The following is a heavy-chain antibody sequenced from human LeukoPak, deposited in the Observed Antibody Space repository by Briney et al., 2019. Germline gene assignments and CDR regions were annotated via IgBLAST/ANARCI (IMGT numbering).Heavy chain of an antibody. V-gene: IGHV4-39*07. D-gene: IGHD3-16*02. CDR1: GGSISSSSYY. CDR2: IYYSGST. CDR3: ARSLITFGGVIAYVDAFDI. J-gene: IGHJ3*02. Sequence: PSETLSLTCTVSGGSISSSSYYWGWIRQPPGKGLEWIGSIYYSGSTYYNPSLKSRVTISVDTSKNQFSLKLSSVTAADTAVYYCARSLITFGGVIAYVDAFDIWGQGTMVTVSS.